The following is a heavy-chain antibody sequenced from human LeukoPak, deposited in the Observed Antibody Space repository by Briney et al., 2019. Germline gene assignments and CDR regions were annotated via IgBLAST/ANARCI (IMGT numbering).Heavy chain of an antibody. D-gene: IGHD3-10*01. V-gene: IGHV1-18*01. CDR3: ARGGSYYGSGSYLYYFYYYMDV. CDR2: ISAYNGNT. Sequence: ASVKVSCKASGYTFTSYGISWVRQAPGQGLEWMGWISAYNGNTNYAQKFQGRVTMTRNTSISTAYMELSTLRSEDTAVYYCARGGSYYGSGSYLYYFYYYMDVWGKGTTVTISS. J-gene: IGHJ6*03. CDR1: GYTFTSYG.